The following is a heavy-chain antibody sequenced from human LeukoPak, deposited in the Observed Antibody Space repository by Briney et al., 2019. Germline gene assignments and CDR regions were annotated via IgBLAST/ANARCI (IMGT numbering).Heavy chain of an antibody. J-gene: IGHJ4*02. D-gene: IGHD6-13*01. Sequence: GGSLRLSCAASGFTFSSYWMSWIRQAPGKGLEWVANIKQDGSEKYYVDSVKGRFTISRGNAKNSLYLQMNSLRAEDTAVYYCARGAAADVFDYWGQGILVTVSS. CDR1: GFTFSSYW. CDR3: ARGAAADVFDY. CDR2: IKQDGSEK. V-gene: IGHV3-7*03.